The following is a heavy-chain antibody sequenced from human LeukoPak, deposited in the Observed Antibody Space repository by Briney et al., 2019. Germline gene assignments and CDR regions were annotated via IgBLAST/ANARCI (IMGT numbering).Heavy chain of an antibody. D-gene: IGHD3-3*01. CDR1: GFTVSSNY. Sequence: GGSLRLSCAASGFTVSSNYMSWVRQAPGKGLEWISVIYSGGSTYYADSVDGRFTISRDTANHTLYLHVNSLRAEDTAVYYCAKGVYYGDTHYMDVWGKGTTVTVSS. CDR2: IYSGGST. V-gene: IGHV3-53*01. J-gene: IGHJ6*03. CDR3: AKGVYYGDTHYMDV.